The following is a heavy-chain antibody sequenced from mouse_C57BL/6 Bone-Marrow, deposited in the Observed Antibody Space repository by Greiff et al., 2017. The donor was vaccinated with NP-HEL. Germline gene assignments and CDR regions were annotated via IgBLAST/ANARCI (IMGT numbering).Heavy chain of an antibody. CDR1: GFTFSDYG. J-gene: IGHJ3*01. Sequence: GQMVESGGGLVKPGGSLKLSCAASGFTFSDYGMHWVRQAPEKGLEWVAYISSGSSTIYYADTVKGRFTISRDNAKNTLFLQMTSLRSEDTAMYYCARGRLRRGAWFAYWGQGTLVTVSA. D-gene: IGHD2-2*01. V-gene: IGHV5-17*01. CDR3: ARGRLRRGAWFAY. CDR2: ISSGSSTI.